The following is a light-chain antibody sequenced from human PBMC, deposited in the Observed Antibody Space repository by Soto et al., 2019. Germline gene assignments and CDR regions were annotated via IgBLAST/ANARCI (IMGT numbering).Light chain of an antibody. Sequence: DIVMTQSPDSLGVSLGERATFNCKSSQSVLYSSNNKNYLAWYQQKPGQPPKLLIYWASTRESGVPDRFSGSGSGTDFTLTISSLQAEDVAVYYCQQYYTNALTFGGGTKVGVK. CDR1: QSVLYSSNNKNY. CDR2: WAS. V-gene: IGKV4-1*01. CDR3: QQYYTNALT. J-gene: IGKJ4*01.